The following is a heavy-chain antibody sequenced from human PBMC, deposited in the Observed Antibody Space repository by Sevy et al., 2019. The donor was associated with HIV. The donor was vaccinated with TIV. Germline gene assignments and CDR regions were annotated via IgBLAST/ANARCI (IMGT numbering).Heavy chain of an antibody. CDR3: ATVLEPLFDY. J-gene: IGHJ4*02. CDR1: GGSFSGCY. Sequence: SETLSLTCAVYGGSFSGCYWSWIRQPPGKGLEWIGEINHSGSTNYNPSLKSRVTISVDTSKNQFSLKLSSVTAADTAVYYCATVLEPLFDYWGQGTLVTVSS. V-gene: IGHV4-34*01. CDR2: INHSGST. D-gene: IGHD1-26*01.